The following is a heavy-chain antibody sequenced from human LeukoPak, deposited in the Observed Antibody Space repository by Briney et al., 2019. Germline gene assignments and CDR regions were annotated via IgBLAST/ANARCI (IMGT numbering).Heavy chain of an antibody. CDR1: GYTFTGYY. CDR2: INPNSGGT. J-gene: IGHJ4*02. CDR3: ARDLSYYDTSGYRD. V-gene: IGHV1-2*02. Sequence: ASVKVSCKASGYTFTGYYMHWVRQAPGQGLEWMGWINPNSGGTNYAQKFQGRVTMTRDASISTAYMELRSLRSDDTAVYYCARDLSYYDTSGYRDWGQGTLVTVSS. D-gene: IGHD3-22*01.